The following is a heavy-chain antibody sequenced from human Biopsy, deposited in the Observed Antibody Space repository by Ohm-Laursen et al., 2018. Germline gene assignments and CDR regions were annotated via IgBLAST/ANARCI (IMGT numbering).Heavy chain of an antibody. J-gene: IGHJ6*02. D-gene: IGHD2/OR15-2a*01. V-gene: IGHV4-59*07. Sequence: SDTLSLTCTVSGGSISSYYWNWIRQPPGKGLEWIGYIYYSGTTDYSPSLKSRVTISIDKSKNQFSLRLNSVTAADTAVYYCARATNSTGWPYYYLYGMDVWGQGTTVTVSS. CDR2: IYYSGTT. CDR1: GGSISSYY. CDR3: ARATNSTGWPYYYLYGMDV.